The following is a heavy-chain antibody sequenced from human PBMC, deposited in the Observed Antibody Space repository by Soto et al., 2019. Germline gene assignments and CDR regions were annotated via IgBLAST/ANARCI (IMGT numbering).Heavy chain of an antibody. Sequence: GGSLRLSCAASGFTFSSYGMHWVRQAPGKGLEWVAVIWYDGSSKYYADSVKGRFTISRDNSKNTLYLQMNSLRAEDTAVYYCARDQGVRYFDYWGQGTLVTVSS. CDR2: IWYDGSSK. D-gene: IGHD3-10*02. J-gene: IGHJ4*02. V-gene: IGHV3-33*01. CDR1: GFTFSSYG. CDR3: ARDQGVRYFDY.